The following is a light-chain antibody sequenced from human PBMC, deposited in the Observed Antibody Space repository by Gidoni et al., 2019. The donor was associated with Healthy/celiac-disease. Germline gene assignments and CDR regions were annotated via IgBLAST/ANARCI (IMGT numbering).Light chain of an antibody. CDR2: KAS. J-gene: IGKJ1*01. CDR3: QQYNSYSWT. CDR1: QSISSW. Sequence: DIQMTQSPSTLSASVGDRVTITCRASQSISSWVAWYPQKPGKAPKLLIYKASSLESGVPSRFSGSGSGTAFTLTISSLQPDDFATYYCQQYNSYSWTFGQGTKVEIK. V-gene: IGKV1-5*03.